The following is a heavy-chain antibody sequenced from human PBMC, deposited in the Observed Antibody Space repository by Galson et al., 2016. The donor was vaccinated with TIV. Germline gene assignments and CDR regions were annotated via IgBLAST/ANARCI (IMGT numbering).Heavy chain of an antibody. V-gene: IGHV3-21*01. Sequence: SLRLSCAASGFIFSAYTMNWVRQAPGKGLEWVSSINPLSNYIYYADSVRGRFTISRDNTKNSVYLQMNSLRDEDTAFYYCARVEFLEWLQLDSRGQGTLVTVSS. CDR2: INPLSNYI. D-gene: IGHD3-3*01. J-gene: IGHJ4*02. CDR3: ARVEFLEWLQLDS. CDR1: GFIFSAYT.